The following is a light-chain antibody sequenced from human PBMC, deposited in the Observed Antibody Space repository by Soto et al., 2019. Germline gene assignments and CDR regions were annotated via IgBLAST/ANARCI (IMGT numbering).Light chain of an antibody. V-gene: IGKV1-9*01. J-gene: IGKJ4*01. CDR2: AAS. Sequence: DIQLTQSPSFLSASVGDRVTVTCRASQSISSYLAWYQQEPGKAPKLLIYAASTLQSGVPSRFSGSGSGTEFTLTISSLQPEDFATYYCQQPNGLTFGGGTKVEIK. CDR3: QQPNGLT. CDR1: QSISSY.